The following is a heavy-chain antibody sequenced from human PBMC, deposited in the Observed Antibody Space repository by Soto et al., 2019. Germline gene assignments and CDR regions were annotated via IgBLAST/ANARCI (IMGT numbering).Heavy chain of an antibody. CDR3: AREGHCSSTGCPGDY. D-gene: IGHD2-2*01. CDR2: IYSIGST. CDR1: GGSISSSSY. V-gene: IGHV4-39*07. Sequence: SETLSLTCTVSGGSISSSSYWGWIRQPPGKGLEWIGSIYSIGSTYYNPSLKSRVTISVDTSKNQFSLKLSSVTAADTAVYYCAREGHCSSTGCPGDYWGQGTLVTVSS. J-gene: IGHJ4*02.